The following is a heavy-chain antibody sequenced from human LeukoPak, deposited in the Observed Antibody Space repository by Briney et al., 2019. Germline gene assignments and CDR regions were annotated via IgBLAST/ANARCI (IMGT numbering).Heavy chain of an antibody. V-gene: IGHV5-51*01. CDR3: ARKYSSGWPN. J-gene: IGHJ4*02. D-gene: IGHD6-19*01. CDR2: IYPGDSDT. CDR1: GYRFASYW. Sequence: GESLKISCKGSGYRFASYWIGWVRQMPGKCLEWMGNIYPGDSDTRYSPPFQGQVTISADKSINTAYLQWSSLKASDSAMYYCARKYSSGWPNWGQGTLVTVSS.